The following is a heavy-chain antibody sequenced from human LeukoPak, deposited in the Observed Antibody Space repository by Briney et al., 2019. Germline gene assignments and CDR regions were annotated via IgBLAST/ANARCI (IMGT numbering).Heavy chain of an antibody. CDR3: ARGYCSGGSCYSMDV. CDR2: INPNSGGT. CDR1: GGTFSSYA. V-gene: IGHV1-2*02. Sequence: WASVKVSCKASGGTFSSYAISWVRQAPGQGLEWMGWINPNSGGTNYAQKFQGRVTMTRDTSISTAYMELSRLRSDDTAVYYCARGYCSGGSCYSMDVWGQGTTVTVSS. D-gene: IGHD2-15*01. J-gene: IGHJ6*02.